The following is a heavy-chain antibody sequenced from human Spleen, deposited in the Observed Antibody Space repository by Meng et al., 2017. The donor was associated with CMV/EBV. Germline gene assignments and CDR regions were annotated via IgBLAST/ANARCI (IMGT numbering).Heavy chain of an antibody. J-gene: IGHJ4*02. CDR2: IDTYKGDT. Sequence: ASVKVSCKASGYSFTSYGISWVRQAPGQGLEWMGWIDTYKGDTSYAQNIQGRLTMTTDTSTSTAYMEVRSLRSDDTAVYYCARGSMIDYWGQGTLVTVSS. CDR1: GYSFTSYG. CDR3: ARGSMIDY. D-gene: IGHD2/OR15-2a*01. V-gene: IGHV1-18*01.